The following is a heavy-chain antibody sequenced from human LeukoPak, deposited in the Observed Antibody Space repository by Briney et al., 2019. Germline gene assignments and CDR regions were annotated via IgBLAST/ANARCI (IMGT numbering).Heavy chain of an antibody. V-gene: IGHV1-46*01. CDR2: INPSGGST. CDR3: ARGSISAGTGYYMDV. Sequence: ASVKVSCKASGYTFTSYYMHWVRQAPGQGLEWMGIINPSGGSTSYAQKFQGRVTMTRDMSTSTVYMELSSLRSEDTAVYYCARGSISAGTGYYMDVWGKGTTVTVSS. D-gene: IGHD2-2*01. CDR1: GYTFTSYY. J-gene: IGHJ6*03.